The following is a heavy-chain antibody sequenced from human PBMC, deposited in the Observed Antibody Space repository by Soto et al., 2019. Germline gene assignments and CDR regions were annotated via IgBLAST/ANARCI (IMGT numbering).Heavy chain of an antibody. Sequence: ASVKVSCKASGGTFSSYAISWVRQAPGQGLEWMGGIIPIFGTANYAQKFQGRVTITADESTSTAYMELSSLRSEDTAVYYCATHLGAYSSGWYGFDYWGQGTLVTVSS. J-gene: IGHJ4*02. CDR1: GGTFSSYA. CDR3: ATHLGAYSSGWYGFDY. V-gene: IGHV1-69*13. CDR2: IIPIFGTA. D-gene: IGHD6-19*01.